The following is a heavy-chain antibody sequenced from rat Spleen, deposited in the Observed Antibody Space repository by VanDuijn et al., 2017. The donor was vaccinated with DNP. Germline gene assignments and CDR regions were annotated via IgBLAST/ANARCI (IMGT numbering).Heavy chain of an antibody. J-gene: IGHJ3*01. CDR1: GFTFSNYG. D-gene: IGHD1-12*02. V-gene: IGHV5-19*01. CDR3: TTDGLLRGYERLAY. CDR2: ISYDGGST. Sequence: EVHLVESGGALVQPGRSLKLSCAASGFTFSNYGMHWIRQAPTKGLEWVASISYDGGSTYYRDSVKGRFTISRDNAKSSLYLQMDSLRSEDTATYYCTTDGLLRGYERLAYWGQGTLVTVSS.